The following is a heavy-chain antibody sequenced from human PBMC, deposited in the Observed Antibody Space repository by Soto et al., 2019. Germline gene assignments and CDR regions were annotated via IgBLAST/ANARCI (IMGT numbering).Heavy chain of an antibody. V-gene: IGHV1-18*01. D-gene: IGHD2-15*01. Sequence: QVQLVQSGAEVKKPGASVKVSCKASGYTFTSYGISWVRQAPGQGLEWMGWISAYNGNTNYAQKLQGRVTMTTDTSTSTAYMERRSLRSDDTAVYYCARSGYCSGGSCYFYDYYGMDVWGQGTTVTVSS. CDR3: ARSGYCSGGSCYFYDYYGMDV. CDR2: ISAYNGNT. CDR1: GYTFTSYG. J-gene: IGHJ6*02.